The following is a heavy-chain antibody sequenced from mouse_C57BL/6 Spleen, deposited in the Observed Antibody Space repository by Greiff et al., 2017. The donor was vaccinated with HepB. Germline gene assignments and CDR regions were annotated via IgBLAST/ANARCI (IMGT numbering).Heavy chain of an antibody. V-gene: IGHV1-75*01. J-gene: IGHJ1*03. CDR2: IFPGSGST. Sequence: VQLQQSGPELVKPGASVKISCKASGYTFTDYYINWVKQRPGQGLEWIGWIFPGSGSTYYNEKFKGKATLTVDKSSSTAYMLLSSLTSEDSAVYFCARSGYYGSKNWYFDVWGTGTTVTVSS. CDR3: ARSGYYGSKNWYFDV. D-gene: IGHD1-1*01. CDR1: GYTFTDYY.